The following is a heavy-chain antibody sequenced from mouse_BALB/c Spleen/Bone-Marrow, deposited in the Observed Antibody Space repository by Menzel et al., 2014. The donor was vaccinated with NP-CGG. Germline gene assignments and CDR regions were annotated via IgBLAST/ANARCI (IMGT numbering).Heavy chain of an antibody. CDR2: IDPANGNT. J-gene: IGHJ1*01. D-gene: IGHD1-1*01. V-gene: IGHV1-66*01. CDR3: VYGRDWYFDV. Sequence: VKVVESGPELVKPGASVKMSCKASGYTFTSYYIHWVKQRPGQGLEWIGWIDPANGNTKYDPKFQGKATITADTSSNTAYLQLSSLTSEDTAVYYCVYGRDWYFDVWGAGTTVTVSS. CDR1: GYTFTSYY.